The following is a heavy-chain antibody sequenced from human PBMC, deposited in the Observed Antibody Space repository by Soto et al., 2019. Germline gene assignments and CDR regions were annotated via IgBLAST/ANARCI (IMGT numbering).Heavy chain of an antibody. Sequence: QLQLQESGPGLVKPSETLSLTCTVSGGSISSSSYYWGWIRQPPGKGLEWIGSIYYSGSTYYNPSLKSRVTISVDTSKNQFSLKLSSATAADTAVYYCARHYLTELAATFFDNWGQGTLVTVSS. CDR2: IYYSGST. CDR1: GGSISSSSYY. D-gene: IGHD3-10*01. J-gene: IGHJ4*02. V-gene: IGHV4-39*01. CDR3: ARHYLTELAATFFDN.